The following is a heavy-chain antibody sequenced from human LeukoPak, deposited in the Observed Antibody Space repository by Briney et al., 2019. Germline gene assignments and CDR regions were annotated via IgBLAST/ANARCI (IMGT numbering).Heavy chain of an antibody. CDR2: INPNSGGT. V-gene: IGHV1-2*02. CDR3: ARDWRRIAVAGIRGSVGY. J-gene: IGHJ4*02. Sequence: GASVKVSCKASGYTFTGYYMHWVRQAPGQGLEWMGWINPNSGGTNYAQKFQGGVTMTRDTSISTAYMELSRLRSDDTAVYYCARDWRRIAVAGIRGSVGYWGQGTLVTVSS. CDR1: GYTFTGYY. D-gene: IGHD6-19*01.